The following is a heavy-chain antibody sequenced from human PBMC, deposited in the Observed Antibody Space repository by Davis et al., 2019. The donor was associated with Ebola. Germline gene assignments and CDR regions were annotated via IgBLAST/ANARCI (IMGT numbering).Heavy chain of an antibody. CDR2: IYYSGST. Sequence: SETLSLTCAVYGGSFSGYYWSWIRQPPGKGLEWIGYIYYSGSTNYNPSLKSRVTISVDTSKNQFSLKLSSVTAADTAVYYCARGYSSSWYPIFDYWGQGTLVTVSS. CDR1: GGSFSGYY. D-gene: IGHD6-13*01. CDR3: ARGYSSSWYPIFDY. J-gene: IGHJ4*02. V-gene: IGHV4-59*01.